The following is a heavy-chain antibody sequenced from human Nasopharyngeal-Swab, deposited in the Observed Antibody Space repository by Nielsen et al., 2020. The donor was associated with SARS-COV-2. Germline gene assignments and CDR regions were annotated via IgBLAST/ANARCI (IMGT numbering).Heavy chain of an antibody. Sequence: GESLKISCAASGFTFSNAWMSWVRQAPGKGLEWVGRIKSKTDGGTTDYAAPVKGRFTISRDDSKNTLYLQMNSLKTEDTAAYYCTRGRYGGAFDIWGQGTMVTVSS. CDR2: IKSKTDGGTT. J-gene: IGHJ3*02. V-gene: IGHV3-15*01. CDR1: GFTFSNAW. CDR3: TRGRYGGAFDI. D-gene: IGHD1-26*01.